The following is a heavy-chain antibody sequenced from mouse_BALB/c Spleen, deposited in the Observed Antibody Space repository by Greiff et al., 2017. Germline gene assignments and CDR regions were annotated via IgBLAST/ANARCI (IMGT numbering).Heavy chain of an antibody. CDR2: ISSGGSYT. D-gene: IGHD2-3*01. J-gene: IGHJ3*01. CDR3: ARAGYDDYLAWFAY. CDR1: GFTFSSYA. Sequence: DVQLQESGGGLVKPGGSLKLSCAASGFTFSSYAMSWVRQSPEKRLEWVAEISSGGSYTYYPDTVTGRFTISRDNAKNTLYLEMSSLRSEDTAMYYCARAGYDDYLAWFAYWGQGTLVTVSA. V-gene: IGHV5-9-4*01.